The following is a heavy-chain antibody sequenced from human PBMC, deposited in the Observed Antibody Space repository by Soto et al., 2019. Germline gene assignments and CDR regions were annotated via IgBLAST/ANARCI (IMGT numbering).Heavy chain of an antibody. J-gene: IGHJ5*02. CDR2: IFDSGVT. CDR1: GDSISRGGYF. Sequence: SETLPLTCNVSGDSISRGGYFWNWIRQDPGKGLEWIGNIFDSGVTYYNPSLKSRVTMSVDASKNQFSLNLTSVTAADTAVYYCARGLGCVRDRNPYDPWCRG. D-gene: IGHD3-10*01. V-gene: IGHV4-31*03. CDR3: ARGLGCVRDRNPYDP.